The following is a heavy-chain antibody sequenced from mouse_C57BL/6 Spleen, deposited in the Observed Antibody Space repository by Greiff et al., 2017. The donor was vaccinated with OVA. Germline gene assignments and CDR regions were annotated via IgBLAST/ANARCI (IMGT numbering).Heavy chain of an antibody. D-gene: IGHD2-3*01. V-gene: IGHV5-17*01. CDR2: ISSGSSTI. Sequence: EVMLVESGGGLVKPGGSLKLSCAASGFTFSDYGMHWVRQAPEKGLEWVAYISSGSSTIYYADTVKGRFTISRDNAKNTLFLQMTSLRSEDTAMYYCARDGYSTYYFDYWGQGTTLTVSS. CDR1: GFTFSDYG. CDR3: ARDGYSTYYFDY. J-gene: IGHJ2*01.